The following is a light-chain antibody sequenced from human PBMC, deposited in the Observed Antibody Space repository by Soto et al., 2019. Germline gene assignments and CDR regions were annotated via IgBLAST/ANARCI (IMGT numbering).Light chain of an antibody. J-gene: IGKJ5*01. CDR3: QQLNAYPLT. V-gene: IGKV1-9*01. Sequence: IPFTQSPSSLSASVGDRVTIPCRASQDISSFLAWYQQKPGKAPKLLIFAASTLQSGVPARFSGSGSGADFTLTISNLQPEDFATYYCQQLNAYPLTFGQGTRLEIK. CDR2: AAS. CDR1: QDISSF.